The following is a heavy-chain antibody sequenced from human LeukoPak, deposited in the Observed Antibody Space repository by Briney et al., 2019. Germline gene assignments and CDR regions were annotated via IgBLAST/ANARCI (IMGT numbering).Heavy chain of an antibody. V-gene: IGHV3-23*01. D-gene: IGHD3-22*01. J-gene: IGHJ4*02. CDR1: GLTFSSYA. CDR2: ISGSGGST. CDR3: AKDMRYDSSGFDY. Sequence: PGGSLRLSCAASGLTFSSYAMSWVRQAPGKGLEWVSAISGSGGSTYYADSVKGRFTISRDNSKNTLYLQMNSLRAEDTAVYYCAKDMRYDSSGFDYWGQGTLVTVSS.